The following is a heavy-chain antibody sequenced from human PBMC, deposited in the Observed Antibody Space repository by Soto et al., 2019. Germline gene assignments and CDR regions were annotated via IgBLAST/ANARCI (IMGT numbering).Heavy chain of an antibody. D-gene: IGHD3-22*01. CDR3: ARVGLLDYDSSVNFDY. J-gene: IGHJ4*02. V-gene: IGHV4-31*03. CDR1: GGSISSGGYY. CDR2: IYYSGST. Sequence: LPETLSLTCTVSGGSISSGGYYWSWIRQHPGKGLEWIGYIYYSGSTYYNPSLKSRVTISVDTSKNQFSLKLSSVTAADTAVYYCARVGLLDYDSSVNFDYWGQGTLVTVSS.